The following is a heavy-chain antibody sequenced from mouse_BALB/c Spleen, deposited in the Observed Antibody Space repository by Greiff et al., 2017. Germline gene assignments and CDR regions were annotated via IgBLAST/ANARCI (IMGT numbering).Heavy chain of an antibody. V-gene: IGHV5-4*02. Sequence: EVKLEESGGGLVKPGGSLKLSCAASGFTFSDYYMYWVRQTPEKRLEWVATISDGGSYTYYPDSVKGRFTISRDNAKNNLYLQMSSLKSEDTAMYYCAREDDGYSFDYWGQGTTLTVSS. CDR3: AREDDGYSFDY. D-gene: IGHD2-3*01. CDR2: ISDGGSYT. CDR1: GFTFSDYY. J-gene: IGHJ2*01.